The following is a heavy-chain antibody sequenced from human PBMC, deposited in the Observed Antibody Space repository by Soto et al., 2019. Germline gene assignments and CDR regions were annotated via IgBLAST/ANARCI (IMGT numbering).Heavy chain of an antibody. Sequence: QLQLQESGSGLVKPSQTLSLTCAVSVGSLSSGGYSWSWIRQPPGKGLEWIGYIYHSGSTYYNPSLTSRVTISVDRSKNQFSLKLSSVTAADTVVYYCARGAPVVNDYWGQGTLVTVSS. V-gene: IGHV4-30-2*01. CDR3: ARGAPVVNDY. D-gene: IGHD3-22*01. CDR1: VGSLSSGGYS. J-gene: IGHJ4*02. CDR2: IYHSGST.